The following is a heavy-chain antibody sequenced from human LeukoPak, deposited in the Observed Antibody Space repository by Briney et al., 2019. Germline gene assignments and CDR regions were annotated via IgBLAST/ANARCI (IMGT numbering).Heavy chain of an antibody. Sequence: GGSLRLSCAASGLTFSSYAMHWVRQAPGKGLEWVAVISYDGSNKYYADSVKGRFTISRDNSKNTLYLQMNSLRAEDTAVYYCARGSWADYWGQGTLVTVSS. D-gene: IGHD1-26*01. CDR3: ARGSWADY. CDR2: ISYDGSNK. V-gene: IGHV3-30*04. J-gene: IGHJ4*02. CDR1: GLTFSSYA.